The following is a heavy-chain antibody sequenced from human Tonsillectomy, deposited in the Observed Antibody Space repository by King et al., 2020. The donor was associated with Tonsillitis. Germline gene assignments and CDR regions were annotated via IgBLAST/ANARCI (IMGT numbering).Heavy chain of an antibody. J-gene: IGHJ2*01. CDR3: GKLRVLEWLPYNWYFDL. CDR1: GGSISSSSYY. V-gene: IGHV4-39*01. D-gene: IGHD3-3*01. CDR2: IYYSGST. Sequence: QLQESGPGLVKPSETLSLTCTVSGGSISSSSYYWGWIRQPPGKGLGWIGSIYYSGSTYYNPSLKSRVTISVDTSKNQFSLKLSSVTAADTAVYYCGKLRVLEWLPYNWYFDLWGRGTLVTVSS.